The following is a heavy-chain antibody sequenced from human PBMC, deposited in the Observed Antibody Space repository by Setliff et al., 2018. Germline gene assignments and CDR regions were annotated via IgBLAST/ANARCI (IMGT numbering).Heavy chain of an antibody. V-gene: IGHV4-39*01. CDR1: GGSISSGVYY. J-gene: IGHJ4*02. CDR2: IYYRGDT. Sequence: SETLSLTCTVSGGSISSGVYYWAWIRQPPGKGLEWIGRIYYRGDTYYNASLKSRLTLSVGTSKNQVSLNLRSVTAADTAVYYCARTGTYRYFDYWGQGTQVTAS. D-gene: IGHD1-1*01. CDR3: ARTGTYRYFDY.